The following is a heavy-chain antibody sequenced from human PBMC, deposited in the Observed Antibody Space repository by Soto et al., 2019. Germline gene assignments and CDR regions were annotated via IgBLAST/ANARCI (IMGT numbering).Heavy chain of an antibody. V-gene: IGHV4-61*01. Sequence: SETLSLTCTVSGGSISSDSYYWSWIRQPPGKGLEWIGYIYYSGSTNYNPSLKSRVTISVDTSKNQFSLKLSSVTAADTAVYYCARAFQYGDYEDYYYYGMDVWGQGTTVTVSS. D-gene: IGHD4-17*01. CDR2: IYYSGST. CDR3: ARAFQYGDYEDYYYYGMDV. J-gene: IGHJ6*02. CDR1: GGSISSDSYY.